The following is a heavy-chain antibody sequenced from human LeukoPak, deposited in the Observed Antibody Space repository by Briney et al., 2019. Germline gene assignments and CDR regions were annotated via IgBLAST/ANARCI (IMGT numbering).Heavy chain of an antibody. J-gene: IGHJ4*02. V-gene: IGHV4-39*07. CDR1: GGSISSSSYY. D-gene: IGHD6-6*01. CDR2: IYYSGST. Sequence: SETLSLTCTVSGGSISSSSYYWGWIRQPPGKGLGWIGSIYYSGSTYYNPSLKSRVTISVDTSKNQFSLKLSSVTAADTAVYYCARGLWAARHRYYSDYWGQGTLVTVSS. CDR3: ARGLWAARHRYYSDY.